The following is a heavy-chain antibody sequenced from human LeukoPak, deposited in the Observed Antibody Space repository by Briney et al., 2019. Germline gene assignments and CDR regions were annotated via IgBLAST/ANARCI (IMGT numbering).Heavy chain of an antibody. CDR2: IYYSGST. J-gene: IGHJ4*02. CDR1: GGSISSGDYY. CDR3: ARVLRDDYYDSSGYYHFDY. Sequence: SETLSLTCTVSGGSISSGDYYWSWIRQPPGKGLEWIGYIYYSGSTNYNPSLKSRVTISVDTSNNQFSLRLSSVTAADTAVYYCARVLRDDYYDSSGYYHFDYWGQGTLVTVSS. V-gene: IGHV4-30-4*01. D-gene: IGHD3-22*01.